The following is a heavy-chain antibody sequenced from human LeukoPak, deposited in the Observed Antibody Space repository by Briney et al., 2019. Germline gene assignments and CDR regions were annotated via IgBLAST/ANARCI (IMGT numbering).Heavy chain of an antibody. CDR2: ISDIGSI. Sequence: SSETLSLTCTVSGGSISSYYWSWIRQPPGKGLEWIAYISDIGSINYNPSLKSRVTISLETSKNQFSLKLSSVTAADTAVYYCAGHHPRNTVDFWGQGTLVTVPS. V-gene: IGHV4-59*08. J-gene: IGHJ4*02. D-gene: IGHD2/OR15-2a*01. CDR3: AGHHPRNTVDF. CDR1: GGSISSYY.